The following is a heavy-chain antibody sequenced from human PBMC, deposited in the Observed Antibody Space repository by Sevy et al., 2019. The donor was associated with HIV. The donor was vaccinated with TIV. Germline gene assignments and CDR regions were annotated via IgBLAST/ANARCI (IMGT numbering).Heavy chain of an antibody. V-gene: IGHV3-23*01. J-gene: IGHJ4*02. Sequence: GGSLRLSCAASGFTFSSYAMSWVRQAPGKGLEWVSAISGSGGSTYYADSVKGRFTISRENSKNTLYLQMNSLRAEDTAVYYCAKVIDPPGSGSFDYWGQGTLVTVSS. CDR3: AKVIDPPGSGSFDY. CDR2: ISGSGGST. D-gene: IGHD3-10*01. CDR1: GFTFSSYA.